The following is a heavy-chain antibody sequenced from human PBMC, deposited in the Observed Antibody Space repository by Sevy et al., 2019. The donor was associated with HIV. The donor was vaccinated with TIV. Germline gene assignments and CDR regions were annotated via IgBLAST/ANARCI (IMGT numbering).Heavy chain of an antibody. CDR2: VRNDGSNK. D-gene: IGHD2-8*01. J-gene: IGHJ6*02. Sequence: GGSLRLSCAASGFSLTTSDMHWVRQAPGKGLEWVAYVRNDGSNKYYADSVRDRFTISRDSPKNTLYLQMNSLRDEDTAIYYCARGRKTTEEWLEELDYYYGLDVWGQGTTVTVSS. CDR3: ARGRKTTEEWLEELDYYYGLDV. V-gene: IGHV3-30*02. CDR1: GFSLTTSD.